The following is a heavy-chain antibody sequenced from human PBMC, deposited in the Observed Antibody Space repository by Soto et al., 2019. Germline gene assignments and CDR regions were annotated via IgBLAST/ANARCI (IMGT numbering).Heavy chain of an antibody. CDR1: GFSLSTTGAG. CDR2: IYWNDDK. V-gene: IGHV2-5*01. Sequence: SGPTLVNPTQTLTLTCTFSGFSLSTTGAGVGWIRQPPGKALEWLAVIYWNDDKRYSPSLKSRLIINKDTSKNQVVLTMTTLDPVDTATYYCARRRGAFDFWGQGILVTV. D-gene: IGHD3-10*01. CDR3: ARRRGAFDF. J-gene: IGHJ4*02.